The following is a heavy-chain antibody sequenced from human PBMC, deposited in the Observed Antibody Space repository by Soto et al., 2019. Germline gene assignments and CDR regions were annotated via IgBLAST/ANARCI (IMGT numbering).Heavy chain of an antibody. CDR2: ISWDGRST. Sequence: GGSLRLSCAASGFTFDDYSMHWVRQAPGKGLEWVSLISWDGRSTYYADSVKGRFTVSRDNSKSSLFLQMNSLTTEDTAFYYCGKYAAVTAYTNLEDWGQGARVYVAS. J-gene: IGHJ4*02. D-gene: IGHD4-4*01. CDR3: GKYAAVTAYTNLED. V-gene: IGHV3-43*01. CDR1: GFTFDDYS.